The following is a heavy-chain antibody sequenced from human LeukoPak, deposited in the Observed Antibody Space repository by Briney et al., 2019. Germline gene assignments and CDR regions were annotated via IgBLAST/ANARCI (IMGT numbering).Heavy chain of an antibody. Sequence: GGSLRLSCAASGFTFSSYWMSWVRQAPGEGLEWVANIKQDGSEKYYVDSVKGRFTISRDNAKNSLYLQMNSLRAEDTGVSYCAREYRFYCDYWGQGTLVTVFS. CDR3: AREYRFYCDY. CDR2: IKQDGSEK. V-gene: IGHV3-7*01. J-gene: IGHJ4*02. CDR1: GFTFSSYW. D-gene: IGHD3-16*02.